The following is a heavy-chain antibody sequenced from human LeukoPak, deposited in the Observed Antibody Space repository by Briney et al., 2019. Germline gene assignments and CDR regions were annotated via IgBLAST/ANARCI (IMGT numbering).Heavy chain of an antibody. CDR1: VFTFGDYA. D-gene: IGHD3-3*01. J-gene: IGHJ4*02. Sequence: GGSLRLSCTASVFTFGDYAMSWFRQAPGKGLEWVGFIRSKAYGGTTEYAESVKGRFTISRDDSKSIAYLQMNSLKTEDTAVYYCTRDLNDFWSGYYPGHFDYWGQGTLVTVSS. V-gene: IGHV3-49*03. CDR3: TRDLNDFWSGYYPGHFDY. CDR2: IRSKAYGGTT.